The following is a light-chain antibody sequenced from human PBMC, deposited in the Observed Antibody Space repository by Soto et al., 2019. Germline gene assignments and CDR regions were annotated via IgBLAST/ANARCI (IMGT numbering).Light chain of an antibody. J-gene: IGKJ2*01. Sequence: EIVLTQSPGTLSLSPGERATLSCRASQSVSSSYLAWYQQKPGQAPRLLIYGASSRATGIPDRFSGSGSGTDFTLTISRLEPEDFVVYYCQQYGSSPPNFGQGTQLEIK. CDR3: QQYGSSPPN. CDR2: GAS. CDR1: QSVSSSY. V-gene: IGKV3-20*01.